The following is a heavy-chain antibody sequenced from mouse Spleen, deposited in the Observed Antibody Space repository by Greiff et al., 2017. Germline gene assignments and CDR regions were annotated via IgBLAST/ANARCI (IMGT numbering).Heavy chain of an antibody. V-gene: IGHV1-80*01. CDR2: IYPGDGDT. CDR3: ARDYGNYDAMDY. D-gene: IGHD2-1*01. J-gene: IGHJ4*01. CDR1: GYAFSSYW. Sequence: QVQLQQSGAELVKPGASVKISCKASGYAFSSYWMNWVKQRPGKGLEWIRQIYPGDGDTNYNGKFKGKATLTADKSSSTAYMQLSSLTSEDSAVYFCARDYGNYDAMDYWGQGTSVTVSS.